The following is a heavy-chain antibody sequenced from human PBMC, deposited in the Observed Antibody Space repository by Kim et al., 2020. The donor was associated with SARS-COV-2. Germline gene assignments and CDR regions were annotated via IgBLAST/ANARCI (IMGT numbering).Heavy chain of an antibody. Sequence: GGSLRLSCAASGFTFSSYSMNWVRQAPGKGLEWVSSISSSSSYIYYADSVKGRFTISRDNAKNSLYLQMNSLRAEDTAVYYCARGSRFNWFDPWGQGTLVTVSS. V-gene: IGHV3-21*01. CDR1: GFTFSSYS. J-gene: IGHJ5*02. CDR3: ARGSRFNWFDP. CDR2: ISSSSSYI.